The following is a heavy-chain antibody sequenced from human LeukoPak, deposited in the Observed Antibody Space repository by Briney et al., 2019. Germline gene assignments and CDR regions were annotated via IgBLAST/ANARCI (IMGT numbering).Heavy chain of an antibody. CDR3: ARDRPRSGVHIGTMVRGVTLAYYYGMDV. V-gene: IGHV1-69*13. D-gene: IGHD3-10*01. CDR2: IIPIFGTA. CDR1: GGTFSSYA. J-gene: IGHJ6*02. Sequence: SVKVSCKASGGTFSSYAISWVRQAPGQGLEWMGGIIPIFGTANYAQKFQGRVTITADESTSTAYMELSSLRSEDTAVYYCARDRPRSGVHIGTMVRGVTLAYYYGMDVWGQGTTVTVSS.